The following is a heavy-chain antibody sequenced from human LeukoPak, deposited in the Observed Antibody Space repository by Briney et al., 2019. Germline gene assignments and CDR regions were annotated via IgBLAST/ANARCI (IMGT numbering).Heavy chain of an antibody. V-gene: IGHV4-30-4*01. D-gene: IGHD3-22*01. Sequence: PSETLSLTCTVSGGSISSGDYYWGWIRQPPGKGLEWIGYIYYSGSTYYNPSLKSRVTISVDTSKNQFSLKLSSVTAADTAVYYCARPSYYDSSGIDIWGQGTMVTVSS. CDR3: ARPSYYDSSGIDI. J-gene: IGHJ3*02. CDR1: GGSISSGDYY. CDR2: IYYSGST.